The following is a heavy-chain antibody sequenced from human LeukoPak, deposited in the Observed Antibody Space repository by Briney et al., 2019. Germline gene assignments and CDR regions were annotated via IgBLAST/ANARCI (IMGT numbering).Heavy chain of an antibody. CDR1: GFTFSSYS. J-gene: IGHJ4*02. D-gene: IGHD3-10*01. CDR2: IRGSSRTI. CDR3: ARDGSGRVPEMSAPDY. Sequence: PGGSLRLSCVASGFTFSSYSMNGVRQAPGKGLEWVSYIRGSSRTIYYADSVKGRFTISRDNAKNSLYLQMNSLGAEDTAVYYCARDGSGRVPEMSAPDYWGQGTLVTVSS. V-gene: IGHV3-48*01.